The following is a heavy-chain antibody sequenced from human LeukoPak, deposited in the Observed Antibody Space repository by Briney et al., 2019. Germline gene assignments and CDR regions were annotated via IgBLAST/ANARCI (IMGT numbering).Heavy chain of an antibody. CDR3: ARGPFLVGATEFDP. D-gene: IGHD1-26*01. CDR2: INHSGTP. V-gene: IGHV4-34*01. Sequence: SETLSLTCAVYGGSFSGYSWSWIRQPSGKGLEWIGEINHSGTPNYNPSLKSRVTISLDTSKNQFSLKLSSVTAADTAVYYCARGPFLVGATEFDPWGQGTLVTVSS. CDR1: GGSFSGYS. J-gene: IGHJ5*02.